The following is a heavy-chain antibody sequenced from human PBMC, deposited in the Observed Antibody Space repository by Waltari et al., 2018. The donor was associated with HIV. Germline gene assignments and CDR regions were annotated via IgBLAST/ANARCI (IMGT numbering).Heavy chain of an antibody. CDR2: IYTSGTT. J-gene: IGHJ5*02. Sequence: QVQLQESGPGLVKPSQTLSLTCTVSGGSISSGNYYWSWIRQPAGKGLEWIGRIYTSGTTNYNPSLKSRVTLSIDTSKSQFSLKLSSVTAADTAVYYCARDSWNYYGSETYYSPRGWFDPWGQGTLVTVSS. V-gene: IGHV4-61*02. D-gene: IGHD3-10*01. CDR1: GGSISSGNYY. CDR3: ARDSWNYYGSETYYSPRGWFDP.